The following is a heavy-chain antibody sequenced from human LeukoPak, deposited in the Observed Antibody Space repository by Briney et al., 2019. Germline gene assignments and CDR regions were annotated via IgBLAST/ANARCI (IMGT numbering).Heavy chain of an antibody. J-gene: IGHJ4*02. CDR2: ISGSGGST. CDR3: AKWLGGWFLSSMYYFDY. CDR1: GFTFSSYA. D-gene: IGHD3-10*01. Sequence: GGSLRLSCAASGFTFSSYAMSWVRQAPGKGLEWVSAISGSGGSTYYADSVKGRFTISRDNSKNTLYLQMNSLRAEDTAVYYCAKWLGGWFLSSMYYFDYWGQGTLVTVS. V-gene: IGHV3-23*01.